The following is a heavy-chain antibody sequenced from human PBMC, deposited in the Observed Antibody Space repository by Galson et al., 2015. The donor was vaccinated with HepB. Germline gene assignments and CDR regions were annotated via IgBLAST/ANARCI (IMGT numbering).Heavy chain of an antibody. CDR3: AKDRNVLRFLEWFHDC. Sequence: SLRLSCAASGFTFSSYAMSWVRQAPGKGLEWVSGISGSGDRTYYTDSVKGRFTISRDNSKNKVYLQMNSLRAEDTAVYYCAKDRNVLRFLEWFHDCWGQGILVTVSS. J-gene: IGHJ4*02. CDR2: ISGSGDRT. D-gene: IGHD3-3*01. CDR1: GFTFSSYA. V-gene: IGHV3-23*01.